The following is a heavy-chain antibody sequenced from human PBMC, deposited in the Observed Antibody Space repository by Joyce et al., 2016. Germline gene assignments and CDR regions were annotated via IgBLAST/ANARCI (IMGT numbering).Heavy chain of an antibody. CDR1: GDPVSSGSYS. CDR2: IYASGTT. J-gene: IGHJ5*02. D-gene: IGHD4-11*01. CDR3: AREVNWFDP. Sequence: QVQLQESGPGLVKPSQTLSLTCTVSGDPVSSGSYSWSWIRQPAGKGLEWIGRIYASGTTNYNPSLKSRLTISVDTSKNQISLQLTSVTAADTAVYYCAREVNWFDPWGQGTLVTVSS. V-gene: IGHV4-61*02.